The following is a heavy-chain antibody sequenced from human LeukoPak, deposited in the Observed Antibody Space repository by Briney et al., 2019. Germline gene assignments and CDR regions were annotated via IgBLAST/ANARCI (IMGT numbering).Heavy chain of an antibody. D-gene: IGHD3-22*01. CDR2: ISTSSSSI. J-gene: IGHJ6*02. V-gene: IGHV3-48*02. Sequence: GGSLRLSCAASGFTFSTYAMNWVRQAPGKGLEWVSYISTSSSSIYYADSVKGRFTISRDNAKNSLYLQMNSLRDEDTAVYYCARGGSGYGDYYFYGMDVWGQGTTVTVSS. CDR1: GFTFSTYA. CDR3: ARGGSGYGDYYFYGMDV.